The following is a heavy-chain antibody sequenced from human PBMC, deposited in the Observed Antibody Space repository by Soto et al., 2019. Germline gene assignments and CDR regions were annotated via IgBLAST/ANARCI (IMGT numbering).Heavy chain of an antibody. CDR1: GYTFTSYY. Sequence: GTSVKVSCKASGYTFTSYYMHWVRQAPGQGLEWMGIINPSGGSTSYAQKFQGRVTMTRDTSTSTVYMELSSLRSEDTAVYYCARSNTVTTLFDYWGQGTLVTVSS. CDR3: ARSNTVTTLFDY. J-gene: IGHJ4*02. V-gene: IGHV1-46*03. CDR2: INPSGGST. D-gene: IGHD4-17*01.